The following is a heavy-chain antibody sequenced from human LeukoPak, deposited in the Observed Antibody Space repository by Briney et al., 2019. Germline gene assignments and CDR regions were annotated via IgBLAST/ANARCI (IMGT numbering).Heavy chain of an antibody. CDR2: IYYSGST. CDR1: GGSISSSSYH. J-gene: IGHJ3*02. CDR3: TGHVRDRDAFDI. Sequence: PSETLSLTCTVSGGSISSSSYHWGWLRQPPGKGLEWIGNIYYSGSTYYNPSLKSRVTISVDTSKNQFSLKLSSVTAADTSVYYCTGHVRDRDAFDIWGQGTMVTVSS. V-gene: IGHV4-39*01.